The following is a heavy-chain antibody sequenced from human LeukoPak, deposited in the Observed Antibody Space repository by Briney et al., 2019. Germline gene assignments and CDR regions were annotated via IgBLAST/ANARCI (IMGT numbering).Heavy chain of an antibody. J-gene: IGHJ4*02. V-gene: IGHV3-23*01. CDR2: ISGSGGTT. Sequence: GGSLRLSCAASGFTFSSYAMNWVRQPPGKGLEWVSTISGSGGTTYYADSVKGRFTISRDNSKNTLYLQMNSLRAEDTAVYYCAKAQSCTGGSCLYSFDYWGQGTLVTVSS. CDR1: GFTFSSYA. D-gene: IGHD2-15*01. CDR3: AKAQSCTGGSCLYSFDY.